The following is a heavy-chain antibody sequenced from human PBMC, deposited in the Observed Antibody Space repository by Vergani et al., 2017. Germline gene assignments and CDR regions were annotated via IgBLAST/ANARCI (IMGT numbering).Heavy chain of an antibody. Sequence: QLQLHKSGPGLVKPSETLSLTCTLSGGSISSSSHFWGWLRQTPGKGLEWIGSIYYTGSAYYNPSLKSRVSISVDASKSQFSLKLSSVTAADSAFYYCARHDSGHYDASYYGLYVWGQGTTVTVSS. CDR3: ARHDSGHYDASYYGLYV. V-gene: IGHV4-39*01. CDR2: IYYTGSA. D-gene: IGHD3-16*01. CDR1: GGSISSSSHF. J-gene: IGHJ6*02.